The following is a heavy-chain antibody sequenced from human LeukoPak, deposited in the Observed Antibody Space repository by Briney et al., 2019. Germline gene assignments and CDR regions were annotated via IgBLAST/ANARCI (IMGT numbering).Heavy chain of an antibody. CDR2: ISYDGSNK. CDR1: GFTFSSYG. Sequence: GGSLRLSCAASGFTFSSYGMHWVRQAPGKGLEWVAVISYDGSNKYYADSVKGRFTISRDNSKNTLYLQMNSLRAEDTAVYYCAKAFRGVIGWQFDPWGQGTLVTVFS. CDR3: AKAFRGVIGWQFDP. D-gene: IGHD3-10*01. V-gene: IGHV3-30*18. J-gene: IGHJ5*02.